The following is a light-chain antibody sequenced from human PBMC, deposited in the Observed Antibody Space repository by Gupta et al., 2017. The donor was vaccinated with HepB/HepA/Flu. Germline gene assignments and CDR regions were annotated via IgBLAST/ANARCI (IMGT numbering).Light chain of an antibody. Sequence: DIQLTQSPSSLSASVGDRVTITCRESQSINNYLNWYQQRPGRAPELLIYAASSLQRGVPSRFSGSGEGKDFTRTSSRRQQEDCENYYGQQSFSTHEFGQGTRVQTK. CDR1: QSINNY. J-gene: IGKJ1*01. CDR3: QQSFSTHE. CDR2: AAS. V-gene: IGKV1-39*01.